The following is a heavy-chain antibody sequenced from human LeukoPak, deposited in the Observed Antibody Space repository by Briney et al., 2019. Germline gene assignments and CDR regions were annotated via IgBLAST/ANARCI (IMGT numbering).Heavy chain of an antibody. CDR3: AKDSGTYYADYIDY. Sequence: GGSLRLSCAASGFTFSSYDMYWVRQAPGKGLEWVAFIRYDGSDKYYADSVKGRFTISRANSKNTLYLQMTSLRAEDTAVYSCAKDSGTYYADYIDYWGQGTLVTVSS. D-gene: IGHD3-10*01. CDR1: GFTFSSYD. CDR2: IRYDGSDK. V-gene: IGHV3-30*02. J-gene: IGHJ4*02.